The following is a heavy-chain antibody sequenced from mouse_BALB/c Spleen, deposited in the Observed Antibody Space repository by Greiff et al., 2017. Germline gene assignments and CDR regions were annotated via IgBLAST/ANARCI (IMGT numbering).Heavy chain of an antibody. Sequence: EVQLQQSGAELVKPGASVKLSCTASGFNIKDTYMHWVKQRPEQGLEWIGRIDPANGNTKYDPKFQGKATITADTSSNTAYLQLSSLTSEDTAVYYCASFLPYYAMDYWGQGTSVTVSS. V-gene: IGHV14-3*02. CDR1: GFNIKDTY. J-gene: IGHJ4*01. CDR3: ASFLPYYAMDY. CDR2: IDPANGNT.